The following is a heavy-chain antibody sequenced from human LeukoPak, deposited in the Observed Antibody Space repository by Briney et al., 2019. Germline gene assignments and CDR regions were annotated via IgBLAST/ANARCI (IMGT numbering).Heavy chain of an antibody. Sequence: ESGGSLRLSCAASGFTFSDYYMSWIRQAPGKGLEWVSYISSSGSTKYYADSVKGRFTISRDNAKNSLYLQMNSLRAEDTAVYYCAREVEGDSSSWYADFSPKSTYNWFDPWGQGTLVTVSS. D-gene: IGHD6-13*01. J-gene: IGHJ5*02. CDR1: GFTFSDYY. V-gene: IGHV3-11*01. CDR2: ISSSGSTK. CDR3: AREVEGDSSSWYADFSPKSTYNWFDP.